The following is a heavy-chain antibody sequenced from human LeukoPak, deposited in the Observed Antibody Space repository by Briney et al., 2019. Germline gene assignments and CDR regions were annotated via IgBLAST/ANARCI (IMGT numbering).Heavy chain of an antibody. CDR1: GFTFSSYA. V-gene: IGHV3-64*04. CDR3: ARESEYSTNAFDY. J-gene: IGHJ4*02. CDR2: ISRNGGST. Sequence: PGGSLRLSCSASGFTFSSYAMHWVRQAPGKGLEYVSAISRNGGSTYYADSVKGRFTISRDNAKNSLYLQMNSLRAEDTAVYYCARESEYSTNAFDYWGQGTLVTVSS. D-gene: IGHD6-6*01.